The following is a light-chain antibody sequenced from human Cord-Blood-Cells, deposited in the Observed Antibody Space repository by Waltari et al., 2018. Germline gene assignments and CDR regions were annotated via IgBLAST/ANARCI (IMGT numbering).Light chain of an antibody. J-gene: IGKJ1*01. Sequence: DIVMTQAPDSLAVSLCERATIHCKSSQSVLYSSNNKHYLAWYQQKPGQPPKLRIYWASTRESGVPDRFSGSGSGTDFTLTISSLQAEDVAVYYCQQYYSTPWTFGQGTKVEIK. V-gene: IGKV4-1*01. CDR1: QSVLYSSNNKHY. CDR3: QQYYSTPWT. CDR2: WAS.